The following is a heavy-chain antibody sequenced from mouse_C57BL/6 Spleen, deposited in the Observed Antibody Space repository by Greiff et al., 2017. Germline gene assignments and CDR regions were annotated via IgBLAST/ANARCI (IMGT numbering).Heavy chain of an antibody. J-gene: IGHJ2*01. CDR1: GFTFTDYY. CDR3: ARFNNYYGSSPYYFDY. V-gene: IGHV7-3*01. CDR2: IRNKANGYTT. Sequence: EVKLVESGGGLVQPGGSLSLSCAASGFTFTDYYMSWVRQPPGKALEWLGFIRNKANGYTTEYSASVKCRFTISRDNSQSILYLQMNALRAEDSATYYCARFNNYYGSSPYYFDYWGQGTTLTVSS. D-gene: IGHD1-1*01.